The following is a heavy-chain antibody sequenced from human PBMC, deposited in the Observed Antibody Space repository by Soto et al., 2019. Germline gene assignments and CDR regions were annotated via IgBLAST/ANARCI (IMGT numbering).Heavy chain of an antibody. J-gene: IGHJ4*02. Sequence: SETLSLTCSVSGGSISGHYWTWIRQSPGKGLEWIGYIFYSGSTNYNPSLKSRVTISVDTSKNQFSLKLSSVTAADTAVYYCARVIAAAGRFDYWGQGTLVTVSS. V-gene: IGHV4-59*11. CDR2: IFYSGST. D-gene: IGHD6-13*01. CDR1: GGSISGHY. CDR3: ARVIAAAGRFDY.